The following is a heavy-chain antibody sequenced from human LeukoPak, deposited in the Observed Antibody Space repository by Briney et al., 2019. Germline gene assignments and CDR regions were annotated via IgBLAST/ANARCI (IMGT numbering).Heavy chain of an antibody. V-gene: IGHV1-69*01. CDR2: IIPIFGTA. D-gene: IGHD1-14*01. Sequence: GASVKVSCKASGGTFSSYAISWVRQAPGQGLEWMGGIIPIFGTANYAQKFQGRVTITADESTSTAYMELSSLRSEDSAVYYCARGGNPPRGLGDYYYGMDVWGQGTTVTVSS. CDR3: ARGGNPPRGLGDYYYGMDV. CDR1: GGTFSSYA. J-gene: IGHJ6*02.